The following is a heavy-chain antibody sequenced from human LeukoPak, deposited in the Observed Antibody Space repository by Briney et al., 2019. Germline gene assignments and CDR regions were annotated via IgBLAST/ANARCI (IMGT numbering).Heavy chain of an antibody. V-gene: IGHV1-18*01. Sequence: ASVKVSCKASGYIFTNVGISWVRQARGQGLEWIGWISGYNGNTKYVQKFQGRVTMTTDTSTSTAYMELRRLRSDDTAIYYCERDGRHRLLWVGGFEGGWFAPWGQGTLVTVSS. J-gene: IGHJ5*02. CDR2: ISGYNGNT. CDR3: ERDGRHRLLWVGGFEGGWFAP. D-gene: IGHD3-10*01. CDR1: GYIFTNVG.